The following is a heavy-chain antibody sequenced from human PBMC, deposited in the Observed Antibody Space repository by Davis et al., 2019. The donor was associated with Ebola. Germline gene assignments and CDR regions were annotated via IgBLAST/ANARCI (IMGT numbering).Heavy chain of an antibody. CDR3: ARDYSMVVVAPGY. J-gene: IGHJ4*02. V-gene: IGHV3-21*01. Sequence: GESLNISCAASGFIFNIYNMNWVRQAPGKGPEWFSSISSSSSYIYYADSVKGRFTISRDNAKNSLYLQMNSLRAEDTAVYYCARDYSMVVVAPGYWGQGTLVTVSS. CDR1: GFIFNIYN. CDR2: ISSSSSYI. D-gene: IGHD3-22*01.